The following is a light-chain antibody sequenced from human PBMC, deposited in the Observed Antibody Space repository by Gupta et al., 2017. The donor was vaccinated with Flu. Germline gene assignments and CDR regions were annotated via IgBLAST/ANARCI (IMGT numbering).Light chain of an antibody. V-gene: IGKV3-11*01. CDR1: QSVSSY. CDR2: DAS. CDR3: QQRSNWPRST. J-gene: IGKJ2*01. Sequence: EIVLTQSPATLSLSPGERATLSCRASQSVSSYLAWYQQKPGQAPRLLIYDASNRATGIPARFSGSGYGTDXTLTISXREPEDFAVYYCQQRSNWPRSTFGXGTKLEIK.